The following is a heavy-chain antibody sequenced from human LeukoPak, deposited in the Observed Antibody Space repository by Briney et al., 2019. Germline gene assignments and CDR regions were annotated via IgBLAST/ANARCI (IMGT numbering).Heavy chain of an antibody. D-gene: IGHD6-6*01. V-gene: IGHV1-69*13. J-gene: IGHJ5*02. CDR2: TLPIFGTA. Sequence: SVKVSCKASGGTFSSYAISWVRQAAGQGLEWMGGTLPIFGTANYAQKFQGRVTIHPEESTSTAYMELGRLRSEDTAVYYCARGLWESYSSSSPTQYHWFGPWGQGPLVTVSS. CDR3: ARGLWESYSSSSPTQYHWFGP. CDR1: GGTFSSYA.